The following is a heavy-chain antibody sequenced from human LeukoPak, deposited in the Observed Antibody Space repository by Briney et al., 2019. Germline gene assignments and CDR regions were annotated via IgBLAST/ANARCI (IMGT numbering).Heavy chain of an antibody. J-gene: IGHJ3*02. V-gene: IGHV4-30-4*08. D-gene: IGHD2-2*02. CDR1: GGSISSGDYY. CDR3: ARFEGYCSSTSCYTFAFDI. Sequence: SETLSLTCTVSGGSISSGDYYWSWIRQPPGKGLEWSGYIYYSGSTYYNPSLKSRVTISVDTSKNQFSLKLSSVTAADTAVYYCARFEGYCSSTSCYTFAFDIWGQGTMVTVSS. CDR2: IYYSGST.